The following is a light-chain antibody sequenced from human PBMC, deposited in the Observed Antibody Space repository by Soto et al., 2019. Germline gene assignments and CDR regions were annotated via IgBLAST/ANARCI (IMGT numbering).Light chain of an antibody. CDR2: GNN. CDR1: SSNIGAGYD. V-gene: IGLV1-40*01. CDR3: QSYDRSLSAHYV. Sequence: QSVLTQPPSVSGAPGQRVTISCTGRSSNIGAGYDVHWYQQLPGTAPKLLIYGNNNRPSGVPDRFSGSKSGTSASLAITGLQAEDEAEYYCQSYDRSLSAHYVFGTGTKLTVL. J-gene: IGLJ1*01.